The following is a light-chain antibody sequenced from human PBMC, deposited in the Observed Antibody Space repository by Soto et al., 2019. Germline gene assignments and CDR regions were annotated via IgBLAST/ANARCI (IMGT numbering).Light chain of an antibody. Sequence: IGLILAPSTLSLSPGERATLSCRASQSVSSYLAWYQQKPGQAPRLLLYDASNRATGIPARFSGSGSGTDFTLTISSLEPEDFAVYYCQQRSNWPPITFGQGTRLEIK. V-gene: IGKV3-11*01. J-gene: IGKJ5*01. CDR1: QSVSSY. CDR2: DAS. CDR3: QQRSNWPPIT.